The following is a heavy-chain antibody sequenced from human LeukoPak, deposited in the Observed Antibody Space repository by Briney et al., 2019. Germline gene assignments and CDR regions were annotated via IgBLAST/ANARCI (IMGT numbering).Heavy chain of an antibody. J-gene: IGHJ3*02. V-gene: IGHV1-46*01. Sequence: ASVKVSCKASGYTFSSYYMHWVRQAPGQGLEWMGIISPSGGSTSYAQKFQGRVTMTRDTSTSTVYMELSSLRSEDTAVYYCARDENSEDAFDIWGQGTMVTVSS. CDR1: GYTFSSYY. CDR3: ARDENSEDAFDI. CDR2: ISPSGGST. D-gene: IGHD1-14*01.